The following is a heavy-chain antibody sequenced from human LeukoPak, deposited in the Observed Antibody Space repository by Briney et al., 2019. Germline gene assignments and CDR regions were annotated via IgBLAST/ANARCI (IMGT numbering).Heavy chain of an antibody. CDR3: ANGGVGSSGWYPFDY. V-gene: IGHV3-30*18. J-gene: IGHJ4*02. Sequence: SGGSLRLSCAASGFTFSSYGMHWVRQAPGKGLEWVAVISYDGSNKYYADSVKGRFTISRDNSKNTLYLQMNSLRDEDTAVYYCANGGVGSSGWYPFDYWGQGTLVTVSS. CDR2: ISYDGSNK. D-gene: IGHD6-19*01. CDR1: GFTFSSYG.